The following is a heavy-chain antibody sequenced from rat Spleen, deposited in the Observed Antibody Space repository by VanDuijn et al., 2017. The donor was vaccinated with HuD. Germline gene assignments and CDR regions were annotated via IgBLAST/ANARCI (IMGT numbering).Heavy chain of an antibody. Sequence: QVQLKESGPGLVKPSETLSLTCTVSGFSLTSYHVSWVRQPPGKGLEWMGVIWGDGITAYNSAIKSRLSISRDTSKSQVFLKMSSLKTEDTATYSCSRGGFPDYRGQGVMVTVSS. CDR3: SRGGFPDY. V-gene: IGHV2-32*01. J-gene: IGHJ2*01. CDR1: GFSLTSYH. CDR2: IWGDGIT.